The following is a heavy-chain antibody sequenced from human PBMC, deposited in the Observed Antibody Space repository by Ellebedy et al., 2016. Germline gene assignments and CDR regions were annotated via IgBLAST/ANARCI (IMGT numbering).Heavy chain of an antibody. V-gene: IGHV1-2*02. CDR3: ARELAVAGFDY. CDR2: INPNSGGT. Sequence: ASVKVSXKASGYTFTGYYMHWVRQAPGQGLEWMGWINPNSGGTNYAQKFQGRVTMTRDTSISTAYMELRSLRSDDTAVYYCARELAVAGFDYWGQGTLVTVSS. CDR1: GYTFTGYY. D-gene: IGHD6-19*01. J-gene: IGHJ4*02.